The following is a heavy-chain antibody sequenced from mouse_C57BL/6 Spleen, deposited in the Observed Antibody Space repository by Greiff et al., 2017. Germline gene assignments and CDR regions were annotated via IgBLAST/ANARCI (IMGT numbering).Heavy chain of an antibody. CDR3: ARSHYYGSSYAMDY. V-gene: IGHV1-18*01. CDR2: INPNNGGT. CDR1: GYTFTDYN. Sequence: FHVKQSGPELVKPGASVKIPCKASGYTFTDYNMDWVKQSHGKSLEWIGDINPNNGGTIYNQKFKGKATLTVDKSSSTAYMELRSLTSEDTAVYYCARSHYYGSSYAMDYWGQGTSVTVSS. D-gene: IGHD1-1*01. J-gene: IGHJ4*01.